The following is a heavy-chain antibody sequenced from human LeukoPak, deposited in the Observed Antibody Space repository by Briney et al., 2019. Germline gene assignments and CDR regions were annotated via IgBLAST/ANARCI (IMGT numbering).Heavy chain of an antibody. V-gene: IGHV4-39*07. Sequence: SETLSLTCTVSGGSISSGHYYWGWIRQPPGKGLEWIGSIYHSGSPYYNPSLKSRVTISVDTSKDQFSLKLSSVTAADTAVYYCARESVLLWFGVNWGQGTLVTVSS. CDR2: IYHSGSP. D-gene: IGHD3-10*01. J-gene: IGHJ4*02. CDR1: GGSISSGHYY. CDR3: ARESVLLWFGVN.